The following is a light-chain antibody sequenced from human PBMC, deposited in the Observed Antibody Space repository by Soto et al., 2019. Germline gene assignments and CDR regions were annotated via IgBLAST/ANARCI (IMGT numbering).Light chain of an antibody. CDR1: TSDVGGYNY. CDR2: NVN. V-gene: IGLV2-14*03. J-gene: IGLJ2*01. CDR3: SSYTSSITQVL. Sequence: QSALTQPASVSGSPGQSITISCTGATSDVGGYNYVSWYQHHPGEALKLIIYNVNDRPSGVSDRFSASKSGNTASLTISGLRAEDEGDYYCSSYTSSITQVLFGGGTQLTVL.